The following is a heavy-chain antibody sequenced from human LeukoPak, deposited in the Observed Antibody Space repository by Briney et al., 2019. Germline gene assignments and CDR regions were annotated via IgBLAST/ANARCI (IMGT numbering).Heavy chain of an antibody. CDR1: GFTFSSYG. J-gene: IGHJ5*02. D-gene: IGHD3-10*01. V-gene: IGHV3-30*02. CDR2: IRYDGSNK. Sequence: GGSLRLSCAASGFTFSSYGMHWVRQAPGKGLEWVAFIRYDGSNKYYADSVKGRFTISRDNSKNTLYLQMNSLRSDDTAVYYCARDLLFGWFGEFSNWFDPWGQGTLVTVSS. CDR3: ARDLLFGWFGEFSNWFDP.